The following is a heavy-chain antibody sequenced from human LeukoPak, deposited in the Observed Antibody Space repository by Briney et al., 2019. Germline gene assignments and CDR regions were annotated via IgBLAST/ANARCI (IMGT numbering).Heavy chain of an antibody. J-gene: IGHJ4*02. Sequence: PGGSLRVSCAASGVTSCGDVMHSVRPAPGEGVEWGAVIPYTGSHKYYEDSVKGRFTISRDNSKNTLYLQMNSLRAEDTAVYYCAKDRVRVITGVLDYWGQGTLVTVSS. CDR3: AKDRVRVITGVLDY. CDR1: GVTSCGDV. D-gene: IGHD1-20*01. V-gene: IGHV3-30*02. CDR2: IPYTGSHK.